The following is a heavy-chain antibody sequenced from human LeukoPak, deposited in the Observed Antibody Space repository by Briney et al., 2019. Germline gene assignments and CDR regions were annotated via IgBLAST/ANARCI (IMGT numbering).Heavy chain of an antibody. D-gene: IGHD3-16*01. CDR1: GFTFSNYG. CDR2: ISYDGSNK. J-gene: IGHJ4*02. V-gene: IGHV3-30*18. CDR3: AKVADDYVPPYFDY. Sequence: GGSLRLSCAASGFTFSNYGMHWVRQAPGRGLEWVAVISYDGSNKYYADSVKGRFTISRDNSKNTLYLQMNSLRAEDTAVYYCAKVADDYVPPYFDYWGQGTLVTVSS.